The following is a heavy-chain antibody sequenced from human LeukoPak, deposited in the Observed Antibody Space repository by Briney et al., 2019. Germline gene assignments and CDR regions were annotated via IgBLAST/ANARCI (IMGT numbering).Heavy chain of an antibody. CDR2: ISSSSSYI. J-gene: IGHJ3*02. CDR1: GFTFSSYS. V-gene: IGHV3-21*01. D-gene: IGHD5-18*01. CDR3: AREGLPRNAFDI. Sequence: GGSLRLSCAASGFTFSSYSMNWVRQAPGKGLEWVSSISSSSSYIYYADSVKGRFTISRDNAKNSLYLQMNSLRAEDTAVYYCAREGLPRNAFDIWGQGTMVTVSS.